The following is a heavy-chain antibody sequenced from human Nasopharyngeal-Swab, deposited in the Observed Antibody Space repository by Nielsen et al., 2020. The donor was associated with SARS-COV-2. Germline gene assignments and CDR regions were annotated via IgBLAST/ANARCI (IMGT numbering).Heavy chain of an antibody. V-gene: IGHV3-13*01. CDR1: GFTFSSYD. D-gene: IGHD6-13*01. Sequence: GESLKISCAASGFTFSSYDMHWVRQATGKGLEWVSAIGTAGDTYYPGSVKGRFTISRENAKNSLYLQMNSLRAEDTAVYYCARVVSGSSWTFDYWGQGTLVTVSS. CDR2: IGTAGDT. CDR3: ARVVSGSSWTFDY. J-gene: IGHJ4*02.